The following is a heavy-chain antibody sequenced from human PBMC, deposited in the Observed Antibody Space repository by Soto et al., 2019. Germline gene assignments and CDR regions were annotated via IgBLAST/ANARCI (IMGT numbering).Heavy chain of an antibody. D-gene: IGHD3-3*01. CDR2: ISYDGSNK. V-gene: IGHV3-30-3*01. Sequence: GGSLRLSCAASGFTFSSYAMHWVRQAPGKGLEWVAVISYDGSNKYYADSVKGRFTISRDNSKNTLYLQMNSLRAEDTAVYYCARDQGVFGVVIQNYYYYGMDVWGQGTTVTVS. CDR3: ARDQGVFGVVIQNYYYYGMDV. CDR1: GFTFSSYA. J-gene: IGHJ6*02.